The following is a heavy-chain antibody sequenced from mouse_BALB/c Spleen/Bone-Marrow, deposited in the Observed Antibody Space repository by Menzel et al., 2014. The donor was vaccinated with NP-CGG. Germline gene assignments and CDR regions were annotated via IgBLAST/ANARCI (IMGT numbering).Heavy chain of an antibody. CDR3: ARRGNWGYAMDY. Sequence: QVQLQQSGPELVMPGASVKISCEAAGYSFTSYHIHWEKQRPGQGLEWIGRIFPGSGNIKYNEKFKGEATLTADTSSSTAYMRLRSLTSDDSAVYFCARRGNWGYAMDYWGQGTSVTVSS. CDR2: IFPGSGNI. J-gene: IGHJ4*01. CDR1: GYSFTSYH. V-gene: IGHV1-66*01. D-gene: IGHD2-1*01.